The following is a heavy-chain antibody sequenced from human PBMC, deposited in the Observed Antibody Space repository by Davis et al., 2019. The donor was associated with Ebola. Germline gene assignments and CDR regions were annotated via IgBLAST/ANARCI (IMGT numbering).Heavy chain of an antibody. CDR1: GFSFRTNW. Sequence: GGSLRLSCAASGFSFRTNWMQWVRQAPGKGLEWVSGNSWNSGSIGYADSVKGRFTISRDNAKNSLYLQMNSLRAEDTALYYCAKDIQYSSSWGAFDIWGQGTMVTVSS. D-gene: IGHD6-13*01. CDR2: NSWNSGSI. CDR3: AKDIQYSSSWGAFDI. V-gene: IGHV3-9*01. J-gene: IGHJ3*02.